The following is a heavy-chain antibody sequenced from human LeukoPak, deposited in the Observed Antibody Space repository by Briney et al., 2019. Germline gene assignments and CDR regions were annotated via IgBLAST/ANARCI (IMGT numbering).Heavy chain of an antibody. D-gene: IGHD4-17*01. Sequence: SETLSLTCTVSGGSISSSSYYWGWIRQPPGKGLQWIGSIYYSGSTYYNPSLKSRVTISVDTSKNQFSLKLSSVTAADTAVYYCASVTTSGDAFDIWGQGTSVTVSS. CDR3: ASVTTSGDAFDI. CDR2: IYYSGST. CDR1: GGSISSSSYY. V-gene: IGHV4-39*07. J-gene: IGHJ3*02.